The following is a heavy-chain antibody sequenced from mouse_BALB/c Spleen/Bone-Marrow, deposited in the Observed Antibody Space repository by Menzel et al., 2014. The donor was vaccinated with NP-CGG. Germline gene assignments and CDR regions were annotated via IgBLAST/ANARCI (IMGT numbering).Heavy chain of an antibody. Sequence: QVQLKQSGAELARPGASVKMSCKASGYTFTSYTMHWVKQRPGQGLEWIGCINPSSGYTNYNQKLKDKATLTADKSSSTAYMQLSSLTSEDSAVYYCARDWTIPFAYWGQGTLVTVSA. CDR3: ARDWTIPFAY. V-gene: IGHV1-4*01. J-gene: IGHJ3*01. D-gene: IGHD1-1*02. CDR1: GYTFTSYT. CDR2: INPSSGYT.